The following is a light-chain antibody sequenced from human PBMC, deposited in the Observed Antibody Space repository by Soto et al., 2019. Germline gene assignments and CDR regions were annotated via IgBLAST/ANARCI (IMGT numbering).Light chain of an antibody. CDR2: RAS. CDR1: QSVGTNY. J-gene: IGKJ1*01. Sequence: EIVFTQSPGTLSLSRGERATLSCRASQSVGTNYIAWYQQKHGQSPRLLIYRASIRATGIPDRFSGSGSGTEFTLNIDGLQPEDFAIYFCQQYSPSFPWTFGQGTRVELK. CDR3: QQYSPSFPWT. V-gene: IGKV3-20*01.